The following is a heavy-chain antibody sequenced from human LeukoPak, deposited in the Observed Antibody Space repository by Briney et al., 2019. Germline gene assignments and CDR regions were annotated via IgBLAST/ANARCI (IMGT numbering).Heavy chain of an antibody. CDR1: GYTFTSYG. CDR3: ARRSQPGYCSGGSCHPLGY. CDR2: ISAYNGNT. V-gene: IGHV1-18*01. D-gene: IGHD2-15*01. Sequence: ASVKVSCKASGYTFTSYGISWVRQAPGQGLEWMAWISAYNGNTNYAQKLQGRVTMTTDTSTSTAYMELRSLRSDDTAVYYCARRSQPGYCSGGSCHPLGYWGQGTLVTVSS. J-gene: IGHJ4*02.